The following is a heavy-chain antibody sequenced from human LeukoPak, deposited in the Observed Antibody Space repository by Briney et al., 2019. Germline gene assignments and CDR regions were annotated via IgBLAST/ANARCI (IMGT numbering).Heavy chain of an antibody. D-gene: IGHD1-14*01. CDR3: TRSGLTGMRKYPRADYYYYYGMDV. Sequence: SETLSLTRAVPGGSSSGYLSSWLRQPPGKGLEWDGEINYNGEVTNYNPSLNGRVTISVDTSKNQFSLKLASVTAADTAVYYCTRSGLTGMRKYPRADYYYYYGMDVWGQVTAVTVSS. V-gene: IGHV4-34*01. J-gene: IGHJ6*02. CDR2: INYNGEVT. CDR1: GGSSSGYL.